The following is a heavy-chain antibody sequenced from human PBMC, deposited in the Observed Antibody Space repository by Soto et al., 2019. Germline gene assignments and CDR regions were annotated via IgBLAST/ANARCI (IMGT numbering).Heavy chain of an antibody. Sequence: TGGSLRLSCAASGFTFSSYAMSWVRQAPGKGLEWVSAISGSGGSTYYADSVKGRFTISRDNSKNTLYLQMNSLRAEDTAVYYCATAAFVDYYDSSGMFDYRGKGTLVTVSS. J-gene: IGHJ4*02. D-gene: IGHD3-22*01. CDR1: GFTFSSYA. CDR2: ISGSGGST. CDR3: ATAAFVDYYDSSGMFDY. V-gene: IGHV3-23*01.